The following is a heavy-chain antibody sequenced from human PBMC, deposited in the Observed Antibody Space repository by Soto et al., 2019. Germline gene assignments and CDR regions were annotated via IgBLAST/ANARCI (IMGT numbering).Heavy chain of an antibody. Sequence: GGSPKLSRATTGFNFRSYGLHWVRPAPGKGLEWVAVIWYDGSNKYYADSVKGRFTISRDNSKNTLYLQMNSLRAEDTAVYYCARGGDRSHDAFDIWGQGTMVTVSS. J-gene: IGHJ3*02. V-gene: IGHV3-33*01. CDR1: GFNFRSYG. D-gene: IGHD4-17*01. CDR3: ARGGDRSHDAFDI. CDR2: IWYDGSNK.